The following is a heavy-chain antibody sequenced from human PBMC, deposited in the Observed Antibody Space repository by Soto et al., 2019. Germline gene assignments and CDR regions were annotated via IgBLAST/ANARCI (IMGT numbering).Heavy chain of an antibody. CDR3: ARQDYNYAYFDF. CDR2: IYPGDSDT. CDR1: GYSFTNYW. V-gene: IGHV5-51*01. Sequence: GASLKISCQGSGYSFTNYWIGWVRQMPGKGLEWMGIIYPGDSDTRYSPSFQGQVIISVDQSISTAYLQWSSLQASDTAMYYCARQDYNYAYFDFWGQGTLVTVSS. D-gene: IGHD5-18*01. J-gene: IGHJ4*02.